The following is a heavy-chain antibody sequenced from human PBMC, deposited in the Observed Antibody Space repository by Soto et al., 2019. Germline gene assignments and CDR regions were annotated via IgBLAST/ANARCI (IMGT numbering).Heavy chain of an antibody. CDR1: GGSITSSY. J-gene: IGHJ6*02. D-gene: IGHD3-10*01. CDR2: IYDTGISGYTPST. V-gene: IGHV4-59*01. CDR3: ARGEDAFVYYGLDV. Sequence: SETLSLTCTVSGGSITSSYWSWIRRPPGKGLEWIAYIYDTGISGYTPSTSYNPSLKSRVTMSVDTSKSQVSLKLTSVTAADTAVYYCARGEDAFVYYGLDVWGQGITVTVSS.